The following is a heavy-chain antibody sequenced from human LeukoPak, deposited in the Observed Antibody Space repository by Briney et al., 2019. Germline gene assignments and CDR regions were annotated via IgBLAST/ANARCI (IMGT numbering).Heavy chain of an antibody. Sequence: LETLSLTCTVSGGSISSYYWSWIRQPAGKGLEWIGYISYIGSTNYNPSLKSRVTISIDTSKNQFSLKLSSVTAADTAVYYCARDLVTVTKGFDIWGQGTMVSVSS. CDR3: ARDLVTVTKGFDI. D-gene: IGHD4-17*01. V-gene: IGHV4-59*01. CDR1: GGSISSYY. J-gene: IGHJ3*02. CDR2: ISYIGST.